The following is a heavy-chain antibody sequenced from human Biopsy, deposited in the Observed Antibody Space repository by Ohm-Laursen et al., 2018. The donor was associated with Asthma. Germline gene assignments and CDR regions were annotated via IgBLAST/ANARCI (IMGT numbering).Heavy chain of an antibody. CDR1: GFTFNSYA. CDR3: AKDKRYSGSYFDY. D-gene: IGHD1-26*01. J-gene: IGHJ4*02. CDR2: ISGSGGST. V-gene: IGHV3-23*01. Sequence: SLRLSCSASGFTFNSYAMSWVRQAPGKGLEWVSAISGSGGSTYYADSVKGRFTISRDNSKNTLYLQMNSLRAEDTAVYYCAKDKRYSGSYFDYWGQGTLVTVSS.